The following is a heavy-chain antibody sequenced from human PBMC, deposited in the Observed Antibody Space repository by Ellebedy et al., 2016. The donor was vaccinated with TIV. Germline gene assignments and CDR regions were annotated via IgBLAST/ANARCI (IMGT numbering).Heavy chain of an antibody. J-gene: IGHJ5*02. D-gene: IGHD2-8*01. CDR2: ISFDGNNK. CDR3: ARDDGYCTNGVCSLYAYSSGPNS. CDR1: GFTFSDYA. V-gene: IGHV3-30-3*01. Sequence: PGGSLRLSCAASGFTFSDYAMHWVRQAPGKGLEWMAVISFDGNNKYYADSVKGRFTISKDNSKNTLYLQMNSLRPEDTAVYYCARDDGYCTNGVCSLYAYSSGPNSWGQGTLVTVSS.